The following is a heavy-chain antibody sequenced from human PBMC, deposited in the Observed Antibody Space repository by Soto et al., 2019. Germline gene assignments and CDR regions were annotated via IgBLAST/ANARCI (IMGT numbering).Heavy chain of an antibody. V-gene: IGHV1-69*01. Sequence: QAQLVQSGAEVKKPGSSVKVSCKASGGPYNSFAISWVRQAPGQGLEGIGGIIPVFGTATYAQKYKGRVTITAEESTSTDYMELSSLTSEDTAVYYCARFLGGAGSYYDGQNYNYYNGMDVWGQGTTVTVSS. CDR2: IIPVFGTA. CDR3: ARFLGGAGSYYDGQNYNYYNGMDV. D-gene: IGHD3-10*01. CDR1: GGPYNSFA. J-gene: IGHJ6*02.